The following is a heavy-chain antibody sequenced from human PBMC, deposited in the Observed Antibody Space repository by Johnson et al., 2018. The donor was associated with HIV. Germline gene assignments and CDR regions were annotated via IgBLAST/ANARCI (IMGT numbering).Heavy chain of an antibody. J-gene: IGHJ3*02. CDR2: ISTDGSRT. V-gene: IGHV3-74*01. D-gene: IGHD4/OR15-4a*01. Sequence: MQLVESGGDLVQSGGSLRLSCVVSGFTFSNYWMEWVRQAPGKGLVWVSRISTDGSRTTYADSVKGRFTISRDNANNTLYLEMSGLRADDTAVYYCVRDDYSFHIWGRGTLVTVSS. CDR3: VRDDYSFHI. CDR1: GFTFSNYW.